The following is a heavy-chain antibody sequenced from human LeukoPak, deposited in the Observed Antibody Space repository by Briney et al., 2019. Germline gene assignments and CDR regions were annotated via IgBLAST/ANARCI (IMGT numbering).Heavy chain of an antibody. CDR1: GFTFSSYE. CDR2: ISSSGSTI. Sequence: GGSLRLSRAASGFTFSSYEMNWVRQAPGKGLEWVSYISSSGSTIYYADSVKGRFTISRDNAKNSLYLQMNSLRAEDTAVYYCARGGYSYACLDYWGQGTLVTVSS. V-gene: IGHV3-48*03. D-gene: IGHD5-18*01. J-gene: IGHJ4*02. CDR3: ARGGYSYACLDY.